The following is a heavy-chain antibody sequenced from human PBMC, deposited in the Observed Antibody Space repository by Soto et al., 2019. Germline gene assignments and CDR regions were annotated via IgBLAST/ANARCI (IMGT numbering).Heavy chain of an antibody. J-gene: IGHJ4*02. Sequence: GGSLRLSCAASGFTFSSYGMHWVRQAPGKGLEWVAVIWYDGSNKYYADSVKGRFTISRDNSKNTLYLQMNSLRAEDTAVYYCARDFGGALYYFDYWGQGTLVTVSS. CDR1: GFTFSSYG. D-gene: IGHD3-16*01. CDR2: IWYDGSNK. CDR3: ARDFGGALYYFDY. V-gene: IGHV3-33*01.